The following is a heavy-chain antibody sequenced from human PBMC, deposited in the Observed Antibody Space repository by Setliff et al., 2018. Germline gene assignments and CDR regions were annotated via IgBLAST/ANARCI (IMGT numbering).Heavy chain of an antibody. J-gene: IGHJ6*02. CDR2: IIPVFGTA. CDR1: GGTFSSYA. D-gene: IGHD3-3*01. Sequence: SVKVSCKASGGTFSSYAISWVRQAPGQGFEWMGGIIPVFGTADYAQKFQGRVTITADESTTTFYMEVSSLRSDDTAVYYCAGEFYSFWSGYTDRQYYFYGMDVWGQATTVTVSS. CDR3: AGEFYSFWSGYTDRQYYFYGMDV. V-gene: IGHV1-69*13.